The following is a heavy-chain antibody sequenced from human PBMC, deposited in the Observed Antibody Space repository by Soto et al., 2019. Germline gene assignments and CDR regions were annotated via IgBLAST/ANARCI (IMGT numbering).Heavy chain of an antibody. Sequence: PSETLSLTCTVSGGSITGGSISSTTYYWGWMRQPPGKGLEWIASFFIGGNTYYNPSLKSRVTKSVDTSKNQFSLKLSSVTAADTAVYYCARRWVGSSSWYNWFDPWGQGTLVTVSS. CDR2: FFIGGNT. J-gene: IGHJ5*02. D-gene: IGHD6-13*01. CDR1: GGSITGGSISSTTYY. V-gene: IGHV4-39*01. CDR3: ARRWVGSSSWYNWFDP.